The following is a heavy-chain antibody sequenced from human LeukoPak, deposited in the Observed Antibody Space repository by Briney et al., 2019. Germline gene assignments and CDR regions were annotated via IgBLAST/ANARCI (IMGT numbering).Heavy chain of an antibody. CDR2: INEDGSTT. V-gene: IGHV3-7*01. Sequence: GGSLRLSCAASGFTFRSYWMGWVRQTPGKGLEWLANINEDGSTTYYVDSVKGRFTISRNNADNSLYLQMNSLRAEDTAVYYCARDATRGGDFDSWGQGTLVTVYS. D-gene: IGHD2-15*01. CDR3: ARDATRGGDFDS. J-gene: IGHJ4*02. CDR1: GFTFRSYW.